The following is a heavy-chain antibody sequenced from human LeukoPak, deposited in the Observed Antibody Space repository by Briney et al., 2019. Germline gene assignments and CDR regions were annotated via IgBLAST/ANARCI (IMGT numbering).Heavy chain of an antibody. V-gene: IGHV3-11*01. CDR2: ISSSGSTI. J-gene: IGHJ3*02. CDR3: ARRAAALRNAFDI. Sequence: PGGSLRLSCAASGFTFSDYYMSWIRQAPGKGLEWVSYISSSGSTIYYADSVKGRFTISRDDAKNSLYLQMNSLRAEDTAVYYCARRAAALRNAFDIWGQGTMVTVSS. CDR1: GFTFSDYY. D-gene: IGHD6-13*01.